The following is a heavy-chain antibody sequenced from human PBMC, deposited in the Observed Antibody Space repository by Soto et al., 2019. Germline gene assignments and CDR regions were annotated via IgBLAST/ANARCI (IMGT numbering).Heavy chain of an antibody. J-gene: IGHJ5*02. CDR2: IIPIFGTA. Sequence: GASVKVCCKASGGTFSSYAISWVRQAPGQGLEWMGGIIPIFGTANYAQKFQGRVTITADESTSTAYMELSSLRSEDTAVYYCARDPSIAAAGTGFDPWGQGTLVTVSS. CDR1: GGTFSSYA. V-gene: IGHV1-69*13. D-gene: IGHD6-13*01. CDR3: ARDPSIAAAGTGFDP.